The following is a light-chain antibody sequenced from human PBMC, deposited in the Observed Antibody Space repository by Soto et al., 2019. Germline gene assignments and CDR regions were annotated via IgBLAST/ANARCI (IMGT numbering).Light chain of an antibody. V-gene: IGKV1-5*01. CDR2: EVF. CDR3: QQYHSYPWT. Sequence: DIQMTQSPSTLSASVGDRVTITCRASQSIRTWLAWYQQKPGQAPKLLICEVFTLESGVPSRFSGSGSGTEFTLTVSSLQPDDFATYFCQQYHSYPWTFGQGTKVEVK. CDR1: QSIRTW. J-gene: IGKJ1*01.